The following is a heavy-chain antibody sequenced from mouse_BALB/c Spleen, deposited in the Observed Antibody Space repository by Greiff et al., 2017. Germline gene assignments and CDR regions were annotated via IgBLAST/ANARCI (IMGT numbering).Heavy chain of an antibody. CDR1: GFTFSSYA. Sequence: DVQLVESGGGLVKPGGSLKLSCAASGFTFSSYAMSWVRQTPEKRLEWVASISSGGSTYYPDSVKGRFTISRDNARNILYLQMSSLRSEDTAMYYCARAHYYGSSWFAYWGQGTLVTVSA. CDR2: ISSGGST. D-gene: IGHD1-1*01. CDR3: ARAHYYGSSWFAY. J-gene: IGHJ3*01. V-gene: IGHV5-6-5*01.